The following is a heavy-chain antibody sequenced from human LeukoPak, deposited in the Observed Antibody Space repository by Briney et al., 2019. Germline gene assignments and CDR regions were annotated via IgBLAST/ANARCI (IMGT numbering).Heavy chain of an antibody. V-gene: IGHV3-7*01. D-gene: IGHD3-10*01. CDR2: IKTDGSET. CDR3: VSAIRGSPIDY. Sequence: GGSLRLSCAASGFSFSNYWMGWVRQAPGKGLACVANIKTDGSETYYVDPVKGRFTISRDNAKNSLFLQMNSLRAEDTAIYYCVSAIRGSPIDYWGQGTLVSVPS. CDR1: GFSFSNYW. J-gene: IGHJ4*02.